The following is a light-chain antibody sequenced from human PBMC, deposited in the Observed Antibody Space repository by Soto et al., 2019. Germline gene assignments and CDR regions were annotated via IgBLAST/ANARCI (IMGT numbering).Light chain of an antibody. V-gene: IGKV3-15*01. CDR2: GVS. CDR3: QRGHDWPLT. CDR1: QSSSGG. J-gene: IGKJ2*01. Sequence: EIVMTQSPATLSVSPGERATLSCRASQSSSGGLAWYQQRPGQPPRLLIYGVSTRATGVPDRFSGSGSGPDFTLTIRGLQSEDCGVYDCQRGHDWPLTVGQGTRLDI.